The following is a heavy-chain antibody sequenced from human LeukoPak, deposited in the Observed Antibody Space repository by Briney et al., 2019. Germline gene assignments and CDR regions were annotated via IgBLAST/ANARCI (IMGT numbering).Heavy chain of an antibody. CDR1: GFTFSSYG. Sequence: GGSLRLSCAASGFTFSSYGMHWVRQAPGKGLEWVAVIWYDGSNKYYADSVKGRFTISRDNPKNTLYLQMNSLRAEDTAVYYCAKSSPIVYYYYMDVWGKGTTVTVSS. CDR3: AKSSPIVYYYYMDV. J-gene: IGHJ6*03. CDR2: IWYDGSNK. D-gene: IGHD1-26*01. V-gene: IGHV3-33*06.